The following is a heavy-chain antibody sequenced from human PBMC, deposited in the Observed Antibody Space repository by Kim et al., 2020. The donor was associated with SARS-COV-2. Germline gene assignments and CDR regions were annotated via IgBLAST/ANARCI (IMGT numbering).Heavy chain of an antibody. J-gene: IGHJ3*02. CDR1: GFTFSRNW. V-gene: IGHV3-74*01. CDR2: TNEDGSIT. Sequence: GGSLRLSCAASGFTFSRNWMHWVRQAPGKGLVWVSRTNEDGSITNHADSVKGRFTISRDNAKNTLYLQMNNLRAEDTAVYYCVRDLCGRQDIWGQGTMVTFAS. D-gene: IGHD3-16*01. CDR3: VRDLCGRQDI.